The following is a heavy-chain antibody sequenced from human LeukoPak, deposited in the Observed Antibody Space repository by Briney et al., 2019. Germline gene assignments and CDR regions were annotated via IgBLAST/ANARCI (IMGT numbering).Heavy chain of an antibody. D-gene: IGHD6-13*01. CDR2: ISYDGSNK. CDR1: GFTLSSYS. CDR3: AKDSSLGSSSWYGGYYGMDV. J-gene: IGHJ6*02. V-gene: IGHV3-30*18. Sequence: GGSLRLSCAASGFTLSSYSMNWVRQAPGKVLEWVAVISYDGSNKYYADSVNGRFTISRDNSKNTLYLQMNSLRAEDTAVYYCAKDSSLGSSSWYGGYYGMDVWGQGTPGTVSS.